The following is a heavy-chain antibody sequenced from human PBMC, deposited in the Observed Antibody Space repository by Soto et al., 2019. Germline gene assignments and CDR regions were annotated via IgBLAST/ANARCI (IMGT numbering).Heavy chain of an antibody. V-gene: IGHV1-69*12. D-gene: IGHD2-15*01. J-gene: IGHJ5*02. Sequence: QVQLVQSGAEVKKPGSSVKVSCKASGGTFSSYAIGWVRQAPGQGLEWMGGIIPIFGTANYAQKFQGRVTITADESTSTAYMELSSLRSEDTAVYYCAREIQYCSGGSCYPGWFDPWGQGTLVTVSS. CDR3: AREIQYCSGGSCYPGWFDP. CDR2: IIPIFGTA. CDR1: GGTFSSYA.